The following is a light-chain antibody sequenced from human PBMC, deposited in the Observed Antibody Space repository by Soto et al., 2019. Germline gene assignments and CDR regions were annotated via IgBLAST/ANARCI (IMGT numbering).Light chain of an antibody. CDR3: QQRSNWPPWT. J-gene: IGKJ1*01. Sequence: EIVLTQSPATLSLSPGERATLSCMASQSVSSYLAWYQQKPGQAPRLLIYDASNRATGIPARFSGSGSGTEFTLTISSLEPEDFAVYYCQQRSNWPPWTFGQGTKVEIK. CDR1: QSVSSY. CDR2: DAS. V-gene: IGKV3-11*01.